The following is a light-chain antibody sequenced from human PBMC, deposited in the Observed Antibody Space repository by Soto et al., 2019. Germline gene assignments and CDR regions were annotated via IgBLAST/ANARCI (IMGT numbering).Light chain of an antibody. V-gene: IGLV2-23*01. J-gene: IGLJ2*01. Sequence: QSALTQPASVSGSPGQSITFSCTGTSSDVGSYNLVSWYQQHPGKAPKLVIYEGNERPSGVSDRFSGSKSGNTASLTISGLQAEDEADYYCCSYAGSRTYVLFGGGTKLTVL. CDR2: EGN. CDR3: CSYAGSRTYVL. CDR1: SSDVGSYNL.